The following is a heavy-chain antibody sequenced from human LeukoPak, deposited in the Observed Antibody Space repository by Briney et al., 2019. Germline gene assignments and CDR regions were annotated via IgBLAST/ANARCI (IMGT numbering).Heavy chain of an antibody. CDR2: INHSGST. Sequence: SETLSLTCAVYGGSFSGYYWSWIRQPPGKGLEWIGEINHSGSTNYNPSLKSRVTISVDTSKNQFSLKLSSVTAADTAVYYCARQGYYDSSGYLGRFDPWGQGTLVTVSS. J-gene: IGHJ5*02. CDR1: GGSFSGYY. V-gene: IGHV4-34*01. D-gene: IGHD3-22*01. CDR3: ARQGYYDSSGYLGRFDP.